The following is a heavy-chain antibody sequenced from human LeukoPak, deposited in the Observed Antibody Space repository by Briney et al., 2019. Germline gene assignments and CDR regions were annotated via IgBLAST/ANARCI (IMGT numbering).Heavy chain of an antibody. J-gene: IGHJ4*02. D-gene: IGHD6-19*01. CDR1: GFTFSSYS. V-gene: IGHV3-21*01. CDR2: ISSSSSYI. Sequence: GGSLRLSCAASGFTFSSYSMNWVRQAPGKGLEWVSCISSSSSYIYYADSVKGRFTISRDNAKNSLYLQMNSLRAEDTAVYYCARLFAGVGPIAVAATRDYWGQGTLVTVSS. CDR3: ARLFAGVGPIAVAATRDY.